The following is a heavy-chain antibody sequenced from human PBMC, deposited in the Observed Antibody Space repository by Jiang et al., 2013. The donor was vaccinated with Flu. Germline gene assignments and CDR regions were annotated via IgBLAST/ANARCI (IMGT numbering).Heavy chain of an antibody. CDR2: ISGYNGKA. CDR1: GDSFTSLG. Sequence: SGAEVKKPGASVKVSCKISGDSFTSLGISWVRQARGQGLEWMGWISGYNGKAKYAQKFQDRVTLTIDTSSSTAYMDLRSLRSDDTAIYYCARHLARSGYGVYFDFWGQGTLVAVSS. CDR3: ARHLARSGYGVYFDF. V-gene: IGHV1-18*01. J-gene: IGHJ5*01. D-gene: IGHD5-12*01.